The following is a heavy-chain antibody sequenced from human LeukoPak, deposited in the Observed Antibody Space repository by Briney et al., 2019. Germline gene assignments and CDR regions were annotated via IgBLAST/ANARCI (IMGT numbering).Heavy chain of an antibody. CDR3: ARAIYGTGISWFDP. Sequence: GGSLRLSCAASGFTFSSYEMTWVRQAPGKGLEWVSNISSSDTTIHYADSVKGRFTISRDNARNTLYLQMNSLRADDTAVYYCARAIYGTGISWFDPWGQGTLVTVSS. CDR2: ISSSDTTI. V-gene: IGHV3-48*03. J-gene: IGHJ5*02. D-gene: IGHD3-10*01. CDR1: GFTFSSYE.